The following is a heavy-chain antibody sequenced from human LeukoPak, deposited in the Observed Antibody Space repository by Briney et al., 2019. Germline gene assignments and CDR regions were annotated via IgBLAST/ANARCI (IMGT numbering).Heavy chain of an antibody. CDR3: AKDPRPDSGYDLDS. D-gene: IGHD5-12*01. J-gene: IGHJ4*02. Sequence: GALRLSCAASGFTFSSYTINWVRQAPGEGVEWGSLILPGCSPTYYAESVKGRFTISRDNSKNIVYLQMYSLGAEDTAIYYCAKDPRPDSGYDLDSWGQGTPVTVSS. CDR1: GFTFSSYT. CDR2: ILPGCSPT. V-gene: IGHV3-23*03.